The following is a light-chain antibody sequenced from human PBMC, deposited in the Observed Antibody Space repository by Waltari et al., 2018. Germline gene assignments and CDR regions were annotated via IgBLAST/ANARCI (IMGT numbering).Light chain of an antibody. J-gene: IGLJ2*01. CDR1: SGHTDYA. Sequence: QVLLTQSPSVSASLGASVKITCTLTSGHTDYAVAWHQQQPERGPRDLMKHNRHGSHVRGDVIPDRFSACSSGAERYLPMSSLQSDDEGDYYCQTWGTGGQIFGGGTRLTVV. V-gene: IGLV4-69*01. CDR3: QTWGTGGQI. CDR2: HNRHGSH.